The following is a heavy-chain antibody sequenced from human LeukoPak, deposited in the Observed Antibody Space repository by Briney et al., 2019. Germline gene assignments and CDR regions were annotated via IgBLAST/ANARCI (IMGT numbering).Heavy chain of an antibody. V-gene: IGHV1-69*06. Sequence: ASVKVSCKASGGTFSSYAISWVRQAPGRGLEWMGGIIPIFGTANYAQKFRGRVTITADKSTSTAYMELSSLRSEDTAVYYCARVGNSSGFDYWGQGTLVTVSS. CDR3: ARVGNSSGFDY. CDR2: IIPIFGTA. J-gene: IGHJ4*02. CDR1: GGTFSSYA. D-gene: IGHD6-19*01.